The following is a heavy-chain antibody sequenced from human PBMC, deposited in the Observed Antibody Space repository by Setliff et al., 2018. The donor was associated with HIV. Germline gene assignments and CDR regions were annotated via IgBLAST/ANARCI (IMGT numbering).Heavy chain of an antibody. D-gene: IGHD3-16*01. CDR3: ARLGGAGPY. J-gene: IGHJ4*02. V-gene: IGHV3-21*01. Sequence: GSLRLSCAASGFTFSYYGMHWVRQAPGKGLEWVSGVSGSGGFTSYADSVKGRFIISRDSAKNSLHLQMNSLRAEDTAVYYCARLGGAGPYWGQGTLVTVSS. CDR1: GFTFSYYG. CDR2: VSGSGGFT.